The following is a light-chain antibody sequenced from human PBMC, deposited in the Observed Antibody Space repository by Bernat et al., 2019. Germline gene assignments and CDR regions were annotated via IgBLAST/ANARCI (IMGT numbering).Light chain of an antibody. CDR3: QAWDSSTSVV. CDR2: QDN. Sequence: SYELTQPPSVSVSPGQTASITCSGDNLGSKYVYWYQRKPGQSPVLVIYQDNQRPSGIPERFSGSNSGNTATLTISGTQAMDEADYYCQAWDSSTSVVFGGGTKLTVL. J-gene: IGLJ3*02. V-gene: IGLV3-1*01. CDR1: NLGSKY.